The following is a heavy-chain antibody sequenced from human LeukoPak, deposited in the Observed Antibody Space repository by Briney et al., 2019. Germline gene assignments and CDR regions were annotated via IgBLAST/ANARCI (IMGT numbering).Heavy chain of an antibody. CDR2: IIPIFGTA. D-gene: IGHD1/OR15-1a*01. CDR3: ARGLEHYYYYYMDV. J-gene: IGHJ6*03. V-gene: IGHV1-69*01. Sequence: SVKVSCKASGGTFSSYAISWVRQAPGQGLEWMGGIIPIFGTANYAQKFQGRVTITADESRSTAYMELSSLRSEDTAVYYCARGLEHYYYYYMDVWGKGTTVTVSS. CDR1: GGTFSSYA.